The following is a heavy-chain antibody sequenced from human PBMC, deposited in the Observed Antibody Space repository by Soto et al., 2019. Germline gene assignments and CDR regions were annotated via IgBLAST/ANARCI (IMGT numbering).Heavy chain of an antibody. CDR1: GFTFSSYA. J-gene: IGHJ5*02. Sequence: EVQLLESGGGLVQPGGSLRLSCAASGFTFSSYAMSWVRQAPGKGLEWVSAISGSGGSTYYADSVKGRFTISRDNSKNTLYLQMDSLRAEDTAVYYCSKDLLELNYGSSGYNLFDPLGQGTLVTVSS. V-gene: IGHV3-23*01. CDR3: SKDLLELNYGSSGYNLFDP. CDR2: ISGSGGST. D-gene: IGHD3-22*01.